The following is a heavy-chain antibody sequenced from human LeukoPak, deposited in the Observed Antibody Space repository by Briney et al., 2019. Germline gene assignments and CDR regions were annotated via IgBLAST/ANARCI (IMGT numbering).Heavy chain of an antibody. CDR1: GFTVSSNY. CDR2: IYNGGNT. D-gene: IGHD1-26*01. V-gene: IGHV3-66*01. J-gene: IGHJ3*02. CDR3: ARYPVGAGLPDALDI. Sequence: GGSLRLSCAASGFTVSSNYMTWVRQAPGKGLEWVSVIYNGGNTYYADSVKGRFTISRDNSKNTLYLQMNSLRADDTAMYYCARYPVGAGLPDALDIWGQGTVVTVSS.